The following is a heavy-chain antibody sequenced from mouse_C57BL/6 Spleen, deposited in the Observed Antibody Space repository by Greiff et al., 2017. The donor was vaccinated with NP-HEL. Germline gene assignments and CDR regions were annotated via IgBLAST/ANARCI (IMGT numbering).Heavy chain of an antibody. D-gene: IGHD1-2*01. CDR1: GYTFTDYY. J-gene: IGHJ2*01. CDR3: ARSLLRYFDY. Sequence: EVQLHQSGPELVKPGASVKISCKASGYTFTDYYMNWVKQSHGKSLEWIGDINPNNGGTSYNQKFKGKATLTVDKSSSTAYMELRSLTSEDSAVYYCARSLLRYFDYWGQGTTLTVSS. V-gene: IGHV1-26*01. CDR2: INPNNGGT.